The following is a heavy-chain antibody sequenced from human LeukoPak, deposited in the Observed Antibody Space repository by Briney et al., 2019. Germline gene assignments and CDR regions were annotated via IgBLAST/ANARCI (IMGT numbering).Heavy chain of an antibody. J-gene: IGHJ6*02. CDR3: ARLCGGDCYHGMDV. Sequence: GGSLRLSCAASGFTFSSYSMNWVRQAPGKGLEWVSYTSSSSSTIYYADSVKGRFTISRDNAKNSLYLQMNSLRDEDTAVYYCARLCGGDCYHGMDVWGQGTTVTVSS. CDR2: TSSSSSTI. CDR1: GFTFSSYS. D-gene: IGHD2-21*01. V-gene: IGHV3-48*02.